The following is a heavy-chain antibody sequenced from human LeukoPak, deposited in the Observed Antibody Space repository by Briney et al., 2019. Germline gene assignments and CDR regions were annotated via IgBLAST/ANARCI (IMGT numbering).Heavy chain of an antibody. Sequence: PGGSLRLSCAASGFTFSSYAMSWVRQAPGKGLEWVSDISGSGSSTYYADSVKGRFTISRDNSKNTLYLQMNSLRAEDTAVYYCAKANSSGWLYYFDYWGQGTLVTVSS. D-gene: IGHD6-19*01. CDR2: ISGSGSST. CDR1: GFTFSSYA. J-gene: IGHJ4*02. V-gene: IGHV3-23*01. CDR3: AKANSSGWLYYFDY.